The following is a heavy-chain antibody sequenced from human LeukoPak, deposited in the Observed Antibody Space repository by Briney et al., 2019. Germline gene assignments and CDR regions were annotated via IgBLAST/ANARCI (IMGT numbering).Heavy chain of an antibody. V-gene: IGHV4-34*01. D-gene: IGHD1-26*01. Sequence: PSETLSLTCAVYGGSFSGYYWSWIRQPPGKGLEWIGEINHSGSTNYNPSLKSRVTISVDTSKNQFSLKLSSVTAADTAVYYCARGYHSGSYNDYWGQETLVTVSS. CDR3: ARGYHSGSYNDY. CDR1: GGSFSGYY. CDR2: INHSGST. J-gene: IGHJ4*02.